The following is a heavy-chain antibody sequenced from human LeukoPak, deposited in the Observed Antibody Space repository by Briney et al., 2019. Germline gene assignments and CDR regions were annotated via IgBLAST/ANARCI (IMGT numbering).Heavy chain of an antibody. CDR3: ARGGSHYDFWSGYYDYYYYRDV. V-gene: IGHV4-59*01. CDR1: GGSIRSYY. J-gene: IGHJ6*03. Sequence: PSETLSLTCSASGGSIRSYYWSWIRQPPWKGLEWIGYIYDSGSTSYNPSLQSRVTISIDTSKNQFSLRLTSVTAADTAVYYCARGGSHYDFWSGYYDYYYYRDVWGKGTTVTVSS. CDR2: IYDSGST. D-gene: IGHD3-3*01.